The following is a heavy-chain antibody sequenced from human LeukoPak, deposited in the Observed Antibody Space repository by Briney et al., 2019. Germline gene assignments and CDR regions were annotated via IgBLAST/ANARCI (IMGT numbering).Heavy chain of an antibody. CDR2: IYFTGGT. J-gene: IGHJ4*02. CDR3: ARERFYGGNSNFDY. CDR1: GGSISSYY. V-gene: IGHV4-39*07. Sequence: PSETLSLTCTVSGGSISSYYWSWIRQPPGKGLEWIGSIYFTGGTYYNPSLKSRVTIIVDTSKNQFSLKLTSVTAADTAVYYCARERFYGGNSNFDYWGQGTLVTVSS. D-gene: IGHD4-23*01.